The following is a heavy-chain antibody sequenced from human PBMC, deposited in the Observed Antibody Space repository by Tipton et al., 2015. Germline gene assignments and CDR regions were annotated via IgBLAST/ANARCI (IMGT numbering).Heavy chain of an antibody. CDR1: GYTFTAYY. Sequence: QLVQSGAEVKRPGASVKVSCKASGYTFTAYYIHWVRQAPGQGLEWMGWINPNDGATNYAQKFHDRVTMSRDTSISTAYMELSGLRSDDTAVYYCASVTQGTKFYYGMDVWGQGTTVTVSS. CDR2: INPNDGAT. CDR3: ASVTQGTKFYYGMDV. D-gene: IGHD2-21*02. V-gene: IGHV1-2*02. J-gene: IGHJ6*02.